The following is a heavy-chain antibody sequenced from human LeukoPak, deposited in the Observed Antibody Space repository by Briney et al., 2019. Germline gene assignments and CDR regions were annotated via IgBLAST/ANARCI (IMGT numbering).Heavy chain of an antibody. CDR2: ISSSSSYI. J-gene: IGHJ4*02. CDR3: ARDVSFCSGGSCYPMGFDY. D-gene: IGHD2-15*01. V-gene: IGHV3-21*01. CDR1: GFTFSSYS. Sequence: GGSLRLSCAASGFTFSSYSMNWVRQAPGKGLEWASSISSSSSYIYYADSVKGRFTISRDNAKNSLYLQMNSLRAEDTAVYYCARDVSFCSGGSCYPMGFDYWGQGTLVTASS.